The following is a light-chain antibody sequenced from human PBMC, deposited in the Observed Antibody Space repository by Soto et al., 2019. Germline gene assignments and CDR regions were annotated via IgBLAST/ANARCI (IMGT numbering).Light chain of an antibody. V-gene: IGLV1-36*01. CDR2: YND. CDR3: SSWDDSLHAHV. CDR1: SSNIGNHP. J-gene: IGLJ1*01. Sequence: QSVLTQSPSVSEAPRQRVTISCSGSSSNIGNHPVKWYHQLPGKTPTLLIYYNDLLPSGVSDRFSGSKSGTSASLVINGLQSEDEGDYYCSSWDDSLHAHVFGTGTKLTVL.